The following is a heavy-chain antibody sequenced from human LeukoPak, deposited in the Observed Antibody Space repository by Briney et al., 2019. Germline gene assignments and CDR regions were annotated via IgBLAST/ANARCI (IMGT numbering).Heavy chain of an antibody. CDR1: GFTFGDYG. CDR2: ISWNADST. V-gene: IGHV3-20*04. CDR3: ARDIGITGTTIFVY. D-gene: IGHD1-7*01. J-gene: IGHJ4*02. Sequence: GGSLRLSCVASGFTFGDYGMSWIRQAPGKGLEWVSGISWNADSTGHADSVKGRFTISRDNAKNSLYLQMDSLRVEDTALYYCARDIGITGTTIFVYWGQGTPVTVS.